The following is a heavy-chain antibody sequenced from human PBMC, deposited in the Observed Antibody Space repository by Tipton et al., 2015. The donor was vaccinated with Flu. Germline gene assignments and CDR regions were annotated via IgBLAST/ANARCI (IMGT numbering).Heavy chain of an antibody. CDR2: IKQDGSVK. Sequence: SLRLSCAASGFTFSNYWMTWVRQAPGKGLEWVANIKQDGSVKYYVDSVKGRFTISRDNTKNSLYLQMNSLRAEDTAVYYCAKNAGYCSSISCYRPFDYWGQGILVTVSS. D-gene: IGHD2-2*01. V-gene: IGHV3-7*03. CDR1: GFTFSNYW. J-gene: IGHJ4*02. CDR3: AKNAGYCSSISCYRPFDY.